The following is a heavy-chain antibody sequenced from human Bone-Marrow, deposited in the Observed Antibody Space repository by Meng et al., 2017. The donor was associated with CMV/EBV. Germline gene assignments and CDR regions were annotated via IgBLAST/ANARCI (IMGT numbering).Heavy chain of an antibody. J-gene: IGHJ3*02. CDR2: INHSGST. V-gene: IGHV4-34*01. CDR1: GRSFSGYY. CDR3: ARRVSIVVKPAAKHAFDI. D-gene: IGHD2-2*01. Sequence: GSLRLSCAVYGRSFSGYYWSWIRQPPGKGLEWIGEINHSGSTNYNPSLKSRITISVDTSKNQFSLKLSSVTAADTAVYYCARRVSIVVKPAAKHAFDIWGQGTMVTGSS.